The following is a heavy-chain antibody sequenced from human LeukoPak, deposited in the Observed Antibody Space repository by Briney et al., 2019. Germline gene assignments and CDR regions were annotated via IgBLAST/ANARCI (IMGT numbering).Heavy chain of an antibody. CDR1: GGSFSGYY. J-gene: IGHJ4*02. V-gene: IGHV4-34*01. Sequence: PSETLSLTCAVSGGSFSGYYWSWIRQPPGKGLEWIGEINHSGSTNYNPSPKSRVTISVDTSKNQFSLKLSSVTAADTAVYYCARAAWAGTVDYWGQGTLVTVSS. D-gene: IGHD6-19*01. CDR2: INHSGST. CDR3: ARAAWAGTVDY.